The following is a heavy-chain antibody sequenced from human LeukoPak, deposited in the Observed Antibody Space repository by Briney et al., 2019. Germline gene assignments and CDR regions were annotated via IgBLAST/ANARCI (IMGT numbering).Heavy chain of an antibody. Sequence: SETLSLTCTVSGGSISSYYWSWIRQPPGKGLEWLGYIYYSGSTNYNPSLKRRVTISLDTSKNQFSLKLSSVTAADTAVYYCARVTSGYYTADAFDIWGQGTMVTASS. V-gene: IGHV4-59*08. CDR2: IYYSGST. CDR3: ARVTSGYYTADAFDI. D-gene: IGHD3-3*01. J-gene: IGHJ3*02. CDR1: GGSISSYY.